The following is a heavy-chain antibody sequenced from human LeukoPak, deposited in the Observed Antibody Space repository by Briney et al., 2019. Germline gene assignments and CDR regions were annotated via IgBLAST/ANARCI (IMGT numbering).Heavy chain of an antibody. Sequence: SETLSLTCTVSGGSVSSGSYYWSWIRQPPGKGLEWIGYIYYSGSANYNPSLKSRVTISVDTSKNQFSLKLSSVTAADTAVYYCARVTVGASWFDYWGQGTLVTVSS. CDR3: ARVTVGASWFDY. CDR1: GGSVSSGSYY. CDR2: IYYSGSA. D-gene: IGHD1-26*01. J-gene: IGHJ4*02. V-gene: IGHV4-61*01.